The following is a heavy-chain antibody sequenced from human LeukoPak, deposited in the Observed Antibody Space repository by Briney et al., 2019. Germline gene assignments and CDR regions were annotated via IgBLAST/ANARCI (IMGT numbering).Heavy chain of an antibody. CDR2: MNPNSGNT. D-gene: IGHD1-1*01. CDR1: GYTFTSYD. V-gene: IGHV1-8*01. Sequence: ASVKVSCKASGYTFTSYDINWVRQATGQGLEWMGWMNPNSGNTGYAQKFQGRVTMTRNTSISTAYMELSSLRSEDTAVYYCAKGSGSGTVLYFYYYYYMDVWGKGTTVTVSS. J-gene: IGHJ6*03. CDR3: AKGSGSGTVLYFYYYYYMDV.